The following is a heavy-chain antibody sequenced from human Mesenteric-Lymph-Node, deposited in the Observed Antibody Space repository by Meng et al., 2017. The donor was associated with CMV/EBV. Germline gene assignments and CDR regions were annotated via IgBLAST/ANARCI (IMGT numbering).Heavy chain of an antibody. D-gene: IGHD3-3*01. CDR1: GFTFSSYG. J-gene: IGHJ6*02. V-gene: IGHV3-30*02. CDR2: IRYDGSNK. Sequence: GESLKISCAASGFTFSSYGIHWVRQAPGKGLEWVAFIRYDGSNKYYADSVKGRFTISRDNSKNTLYLQLNSLRAEDTAVYYCAKDGNVLRFLEWSYSYGMDVWGQGTTVTVSS. CDR3: AKDGNVLRFLEWSYSYGMDV.